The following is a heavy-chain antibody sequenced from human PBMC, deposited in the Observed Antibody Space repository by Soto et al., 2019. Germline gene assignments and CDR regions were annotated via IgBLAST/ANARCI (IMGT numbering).Heavy chain of an antibody. CDR3: GRASVPAAMFGFDP. V-gene: IGHV1-18*01. Sequence: QVQLVQSGAEVKKPGASVKVSCKASGYTFTSYGISWVRQAPGQGLEWMGWISAYNGNTNYAQKLQGRVTMNTDTSTSTAYMDLRSLRYDDAAVYYCGRASVPAAMFGFDPWGQGTLVTVSS. CDR2: ISAYNGNT. CDR1: GYTFTSYG. J-gene: IGHJ5*02. D-gene: IGHD2-2*01.